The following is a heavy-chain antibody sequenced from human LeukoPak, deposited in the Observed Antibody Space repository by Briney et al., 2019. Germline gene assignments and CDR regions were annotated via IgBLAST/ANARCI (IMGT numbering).Heavy chain of an antibody. CDR2: IKTDGSEK. V-gene: IGHV3-7*01. CDR1: GFTFSSYW. CDR3: ATYSSLNRREFQF. D-gene: IGHD3-22*01. Sequence: GGSLRLSCAASGFTFSSYWMSWVRQAPGKGLQWVANIKTDGSEKYYVDSVKGRFTISRDNAKNSLYLQMNSLRAEDTAVYYCATYSSLNRREFQFWGQGTLLTVSS. J-gene: IGHJ1*01.